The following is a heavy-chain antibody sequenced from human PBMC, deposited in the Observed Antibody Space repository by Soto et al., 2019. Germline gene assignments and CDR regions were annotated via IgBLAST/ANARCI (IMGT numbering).Heavy chain of an antibody. CDR2: ISTSGSNT. CDR1: GFKFSDFY. V-gene: IGHV3-11*05. Sequence: QVQLVESGGGLVKPGGSLRLSCAASGFKFSDFYMTWIRQAPGKGLEWVSHISTSGSNTNYADSVKGRFTVSRDNANNALYLEMNNLRVEDTAVYFCARDRDTHGHGFFDYWGQGTLVTVSS. J-gene: IGHJ4*02. CDR3: ARDRDTHGHGFFDY.